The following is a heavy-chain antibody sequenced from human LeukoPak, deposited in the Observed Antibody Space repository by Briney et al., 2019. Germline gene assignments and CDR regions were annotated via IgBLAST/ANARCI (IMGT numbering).Heavy chain of an antibody. D-gene: IGHD2-2*01. J-gene: IGHJ3*02. CDR3: ARDWVAVVVPAAMANAFDI. CDR2: IIPIFGTA. Sequence: GASVKVSCKASGGTFSSYAISWVRQAPGQGLEWMGGIIPIFGTANYAQKFQGRVTITADESTSTAYMELSSLRSEDTAVYYCARDWVAVVVPAAMANAFDIWGQGTMVTVSS. CDR1: GGTFSSYA. V-gene: IGHV1-69*13.